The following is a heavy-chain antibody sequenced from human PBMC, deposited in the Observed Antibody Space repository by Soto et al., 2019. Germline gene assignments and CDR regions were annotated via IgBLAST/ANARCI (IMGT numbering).Heavy chain of an antibody. CDR1: GYSFANYW. CDR2: FNPSDSYT. CDR3: ARHPYIGGLDV. Sequence: GESLKISCQGSGYSFANYWISWVRQLPGKGLEWMGRFNPSDSYTDYNPSFQGHVTISADKSISTAYVQWSSLKASDTAMYFCARHPYIGGLDVWRQRTAVTVSS. J-gene: IGHJ6*02. D-gene: IGHD2-15*01. V-gene: IGHV5-10-1*01.